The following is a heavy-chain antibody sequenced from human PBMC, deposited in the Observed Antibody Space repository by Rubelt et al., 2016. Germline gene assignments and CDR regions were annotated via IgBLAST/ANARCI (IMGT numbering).Heavy chain of an antibody. Sequence: VKVSCKASGYTFTSYGISWVRQAPGKGLEWMGGFDPEDGETIYAQKFQGRVTMTEDTSTDTAYMELSSLRSEDTAVYYCARGGGYSSSWLSYYYYYYGMDVWGQGTTVTVSS. J-gene: IGHJ6*02. D-gene: IGHD6-13*01. CDR1: GYTFTSYG. V-gene: IGHV1-24*01. CDR3: ARGGGYSSSWLSYYYYYYGMDV. CDR2: FDPEDGET.